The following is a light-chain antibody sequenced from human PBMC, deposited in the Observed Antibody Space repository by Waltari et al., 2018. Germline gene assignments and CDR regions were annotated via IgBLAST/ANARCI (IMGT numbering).Light chain of an antibody. V-gene: IGKV3-11*01. Sequence: EIVLTQSPATLSLSPGEGATLSCRASQSVSSQLVWYQQKRGQAPRLLIYYASNRATGIPARFSGSGSGTDFTLTISSLEPEDFAVYYCQQCNNSPPTFGQGTKAEIK. CDR1: QSVSSQ. CDR3: QQCNNSPPT. CDR2: YAS. J-gene: IGKJ1*01.